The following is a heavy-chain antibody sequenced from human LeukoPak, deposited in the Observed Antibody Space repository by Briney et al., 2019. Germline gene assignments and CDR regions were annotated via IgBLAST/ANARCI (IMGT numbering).Heavy chain of an antibody. CDR2: INRSGST. CDR1: GGSFSGYY. J-gene: IGHJ6*02. D-gene: IGHD2-2*02. CDR3: ARVRVAAIRNKPMNYYYYGMDV. Sequence: SETLSLTCAVYGGSFSGYYWSWIRQPPGKGLEWIGEINRSGSTNYNPSLKSRVTISVDTSKNQFSLKLSSVTAADTAVYYCARVRVAAIRNKPMNYYYYGMDVWGQGTTVTVSS. V-gene: IGHV4-34*01.